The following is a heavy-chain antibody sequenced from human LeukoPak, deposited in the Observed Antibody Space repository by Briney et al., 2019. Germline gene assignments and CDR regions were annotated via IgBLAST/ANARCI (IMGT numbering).Heavy chain of an antibody. CDR1: GFTFSSHG. Sequence: GGSLRLSCAASGFTFSSHGMQWVRQAPGKGLEWVALIWYDGSRTNYVDSVMGRFTISRDSSKNTLYLQMDNLRVEDTAVYFCAKDLSYGSLWFDPWGQGALVTVSS. D-gene: IGHD3-10*01. V-gene: IGHV3-33*06. J-gene: IGHJ5*02. CDR2: IWYDGSRT. CDR3: AKDLSYGSLWFDP.